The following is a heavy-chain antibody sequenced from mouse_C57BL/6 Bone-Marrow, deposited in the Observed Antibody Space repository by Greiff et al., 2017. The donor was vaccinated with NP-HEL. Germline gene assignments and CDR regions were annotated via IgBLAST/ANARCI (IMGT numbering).Heavy chain of an antibody. Sequence: EVKLVESEGGLVQPGSSMKLSCTASGFTFSSYGMSWVRQTPDKRLEWVATISSGGSYTYYPDSVKGRFTISRDNAKNTLYLQMSSLKSEDTAMYYCARHRYGNYWFAYWGQGTLVTVSA. V-gene: IGHV5-6*03. CDR2: ISSGGSYT. CDR3: ARHRYGNYWFAY. J-gene: IGHJ3*01. D-gene: IGHD2-10*02. CDR1: GFTFSSYG.